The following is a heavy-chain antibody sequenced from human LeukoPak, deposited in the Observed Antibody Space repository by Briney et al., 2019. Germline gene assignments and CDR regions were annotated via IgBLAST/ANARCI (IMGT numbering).Heavy chain of an antibody. Sequence: GGSLRLSCAASGFTFSDYNMRWIRQAPGKGLEWVSILYHGGSTYYADSVKGRFSISRDTSKNTLYLQMNSLRVEDTAVYYCATRRFGELTYWGQGTLVTVSS. D-gene: IGHD3-10*01. CDR1: GFTFSDYN. J-gene: IGHJ4*02. CDR3: ATRRFGELTY. CDR2: LYHGGST. V-gene: IGHV3-66*01.